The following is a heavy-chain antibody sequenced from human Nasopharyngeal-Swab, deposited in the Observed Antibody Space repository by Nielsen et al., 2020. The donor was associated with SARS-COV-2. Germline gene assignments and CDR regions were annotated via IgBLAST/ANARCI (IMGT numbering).Heavy chain of an antibody. CDR3: ARIQYGYSYGYYFDY. CDR1: GFSLNTSGMC. J-gene: IGHJ4*02. D-gene: IGHD5-18*01. Sequence: SGPTLVQPPQPLTLTCTFSGFSLNTSGMCVSWIRQPPGKALEWLARIDWDDDKYYSTSLKTRLTISKDTSKHQVVLTMTNMDPVDTATYYCARIQYGYSYGYYFDYWGQGTLVTVSS. V-gene: IGHV2-70*11. CDR2: IDWDDDK.